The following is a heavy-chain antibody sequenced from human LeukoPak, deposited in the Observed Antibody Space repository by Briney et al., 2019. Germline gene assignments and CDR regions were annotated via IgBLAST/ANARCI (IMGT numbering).Heavy chain of an antibody. Sequence: SVKVSCKASGGSFSTYAISWVRQAPGQGLEWMGGIIPIFGTAIYAQNFQGRVTITADESTSTAYMELSSLRSEDTAIYYCARGPSSPSGRGVVTFDYWGQGTLVTVSS. V-gene: IGHV1-69*01. D-gene: IGHD4-23*01. CDR1: GGSFSTYA. J-gene: IGHJ4*02. CDR2: IIPIFGTA. CDR3: ARGPSSPSGRGVVTFDY.